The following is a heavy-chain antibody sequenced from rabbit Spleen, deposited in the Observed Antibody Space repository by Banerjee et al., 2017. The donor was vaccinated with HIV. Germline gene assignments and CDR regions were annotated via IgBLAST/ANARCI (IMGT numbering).Heavy chain of an antibody. Sequence: QSLVESGGDRVKPEGCLTLICTASGFSLSSYCMCWVCQAPGKGKERIGCIYAGNSDITSYASWAKARFPIPKTSSPPQSLQMPRLTAADTTNYFCATRSRGQYRYGLWGPGTLVTVS. D-gene: IGHD2-1*01. J-gene: IGHJ4*01. CDR3: ATRSRGQYRYGL. V-gene: IGHV1S40*01. CDR2: IYAGNSDIT. CDR1: GFSLSSYC.